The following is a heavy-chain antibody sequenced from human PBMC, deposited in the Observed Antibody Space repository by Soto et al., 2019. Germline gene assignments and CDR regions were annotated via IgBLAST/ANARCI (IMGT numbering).Heavy chain of an antibody. V-gene: IGHV1-8*01. CDR3: ARGVTAGVDY. J-gene: IGHJ4*01. D-gene: IGHD1-26*01. CDR1: GYSFTSLD. CDR2: MQPSSGRT. Sequence: ASVKVSCKASGYSFTSLDINWVRQTTGQGLEWMGWMQPSSGRTGYAQKFQGRVTMTRDTSINTAYMELSSLTSDDTAFYYCARGVTAGVDYWGHGTLVTVHS.